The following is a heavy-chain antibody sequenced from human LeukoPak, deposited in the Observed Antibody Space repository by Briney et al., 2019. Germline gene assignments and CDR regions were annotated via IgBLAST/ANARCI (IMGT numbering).Heavy chain of an antibody. CDR2: ITGNDGGT. Sequence: GGSLRLSCAASGFTFGSYAMNWVRQAPGKGLEWVSTITGNDGGTYYADSVKGRFTISRDNSKNTLYLQMNSLRAEDTALYYCARWRWLRSEFDYWGQGTLVTVSS. V-gene: IGHV3-23*01. CDR1: GFTFGSYA. D-gene: IGHD5-24*01. CDR3: ARWRWLRSEFDY. J-gene: IGHJ4*02.